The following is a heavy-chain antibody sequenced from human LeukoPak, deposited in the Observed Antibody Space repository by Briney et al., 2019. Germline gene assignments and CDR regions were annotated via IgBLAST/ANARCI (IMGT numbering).Heavy chain of an antibody. J-gene: IGHJ6*02. D-gene: IGHD1-1*01. CDR2: IYSGGST. Sequence: PGGSLRLSCAASGFTVSSNYMSWVRQAPGKGLEWVSVIYSGGSTNYADSVKGRFTISRDNAKNSLYLQMNSLRAEDTAVYYCARTAGTRVYGMDVWGQGTTVTVSS. CDR1: GFTVSSNY. CDR3: ARTAGTRVYGMDV. V-gene: IGHV3-53*01.